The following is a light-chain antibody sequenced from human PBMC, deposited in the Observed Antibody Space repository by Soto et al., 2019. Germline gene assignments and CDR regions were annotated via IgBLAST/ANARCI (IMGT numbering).Light chain of an antibody. J-gene: IGLJ2*01. Sequence: QSVLTQPPSVSGASGQRVTISCTGSSSNIGAGYDVHWYQQLPGTAPKLLIYGNSNRPSGVPDRFSGSKSGTSASLAISGLQADDEADYYCQSYDSSLSEGVFGGGTKLTVL. CDR3: QSYDSSLSEGV. V-gene: IGLV1-40*01. CDR1: SSNIGAGYD. CDR2: GNS.